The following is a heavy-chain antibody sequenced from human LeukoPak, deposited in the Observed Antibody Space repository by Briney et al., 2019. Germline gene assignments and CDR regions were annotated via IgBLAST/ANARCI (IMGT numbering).Heavy chain of an antibody. CDR2: ISISSSYL. Sequence: PGGSLRLSCAASGFTFSSYSMIWVRQAPGKWLEWVSSISISSSYLYYADSVKGRFTISRDNAKNSLYLQMNSLRAEDTAVYYCARDKNWGSGAFDIWGQGTMVTVSS. CDR1: GFTFSSYS. CDR3: ARDKNWGSGAFDI. J-gene: IGHJ3*02. V-gene: IGHV3-21*01. D-gene: IGHD7-27*01.